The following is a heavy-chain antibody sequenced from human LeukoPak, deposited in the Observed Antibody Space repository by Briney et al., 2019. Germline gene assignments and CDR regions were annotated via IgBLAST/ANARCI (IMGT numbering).Heavy chain of an antibody. CDR3: ARVGGSNFYNYGMDV. D-gene: IGHD4-11*01. V-gene: IGHV4-59*01. CDR2: TYFSGST. J-gene: IGHJ6*02. Sequence: SETLSLTCTVSDDSIGNYYWSWIRQSPGKGLEWIGYTYFSGSTNYNPSLKRRVTMSVVTSKNQFSLRLTSVTAADTATYYCARVGGSNFYNYGMDVWGQGTTVIVSS. CDR1: DDSIGNYY.